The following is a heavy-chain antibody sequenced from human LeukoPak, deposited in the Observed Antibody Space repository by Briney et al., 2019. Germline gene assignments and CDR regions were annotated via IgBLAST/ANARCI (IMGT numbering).Heavy chain of an antibody. CDR1: GYTLTELS. CDR2: FDPEDGET. V-gene: IGHV1-24*01. CDR3: ATVDYYDSSGYSLFDY. Sequence: ASVKVSCKVSGYTLTELSMHWVRQAPGKGLEWMGGFDPEDGETIHAQKFQGRVTMTEDTSTDTAYMELSSLRSEDTAVYYCATVDYYDSSGYSLFDYWGQGTLVTVSS. D-gene: IGHD3-22*01. J-gene: IGHJ4*02.